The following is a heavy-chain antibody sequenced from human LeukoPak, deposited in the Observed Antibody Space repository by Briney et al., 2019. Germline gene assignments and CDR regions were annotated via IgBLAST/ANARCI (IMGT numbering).Heavy chain of an antibody. D-gene: IGHD2-2*01. V-gene: IGHV1-69*05. Sequence: SVKVSCKASGGTFSSYAISWVRQAPGQGLEWVGGIIPIFGTANYAQKFQGRVTITTDESTSTAYMELSSLRSEDTAVYYCARGRYCSSTSCSFNYYYYMDVWGKGTTVTVSS. CDR1: GGTFSSYA. J-gene: IGHJ6*03. CDR3: ARGRYCSSTSCSFNYYYYMDV. CDR2: IIPIFGTA.